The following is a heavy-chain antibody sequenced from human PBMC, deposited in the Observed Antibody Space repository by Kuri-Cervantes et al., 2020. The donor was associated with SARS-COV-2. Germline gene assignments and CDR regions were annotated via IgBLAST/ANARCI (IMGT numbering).Heavy chain of an antibody. CDR3: ACLVVITTGDY. J-gene: IGHJ4*02. D-gene: IGHD3-22*01. Sequence: SVKVSCKASGGTFSSYTISWVRQAPGQGLEWMGGIIPILGIANYAQKFQGRVTITADKSTSTAYMELSSLRAEDTAVYYCACLVVITTGDYWGQGTLVTVSS. CDR2: IIPILGIA. V-gene: IGHV1-69*10. CDR1: GGTFSSYT.